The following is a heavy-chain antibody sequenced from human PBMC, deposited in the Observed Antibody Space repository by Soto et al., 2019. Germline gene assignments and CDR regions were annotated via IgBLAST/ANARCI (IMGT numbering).Heavy chain of an antibody. J-gene: IGHJ6*02. CDR3: ARGPPPKLSASYYYGMDV. V-gene: IGHV4-31*03. Sequence: SETLSLTCTVSGGSISSGGYYWSWIRQHPGKGLEWIGYIYYSGSTYYNPSLKSRVTISVDTSKNQFSLKLSSVTAADTAVYYCARGPPPKLSASYYYGMDVWGPRTTVSVS. CDR2: IYYSGST. CDR1: GGSISSGGYY.